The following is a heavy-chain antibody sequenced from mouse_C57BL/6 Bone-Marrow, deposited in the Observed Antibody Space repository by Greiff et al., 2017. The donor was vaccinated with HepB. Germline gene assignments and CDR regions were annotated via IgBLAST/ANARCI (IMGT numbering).Heavy chain of an antibody. CDR1: GYAFSSYW. CDR3: ARRLRYWYFDV. CDR2: IYPGDGDT. D-gene: IGHD1-1*01. V-gene: IGHV1-80*01. J-gene: IGHJ1*03. Sequence: VQLVESGAELVKPGASVKISCKASGYAFSSYWMNWVKQRPGKGLEWIGQIYPGDGDTNYNGKFKGKATLTADKSSSTAYMQLSSLTSEDSAVYFCARRLRYWYFDVWGTGTTVTVSS.